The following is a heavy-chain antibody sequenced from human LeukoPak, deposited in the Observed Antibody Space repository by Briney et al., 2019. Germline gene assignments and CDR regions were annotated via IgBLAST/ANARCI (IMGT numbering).Heavy chain of an antibody. J-gene: IGHJ5*02. D-gene: IGHD3-3*01. Sequence: XVKVSCKASGGTFSSYAISWVRQAPGQGLEWMGGIIPIFGTANYAQKFQGRVTITADESTSTAYMELSSLRSEDTAVYYCARRETYYDFWSGPDWFDPWGQGTLVTVSS. CDR2: IIPIFGTA. CDR3: ARRETYYDFWSGPDWFDP. V-gene: IGHV1-69*13. CDR1: GGTFSSYA.